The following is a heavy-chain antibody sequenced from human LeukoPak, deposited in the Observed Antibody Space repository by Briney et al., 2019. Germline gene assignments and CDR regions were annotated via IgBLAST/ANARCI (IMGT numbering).Heavy chain of an antibody. CDR1: GAAFSSYA. V-gene: IGHV1-69*04. Sequence: GASVKVSCKASGAAFSSYAISWVREAPGQGLEWMGRINVILDTANYAQKFQGRVTITADISTSTSYMELSSLRSEDTVVYYCARDQGIGDASDIWGQGTMVTVSS. CDR3: ARDQGIGDASDI. J-gene: IGHJ3*02. CDR2: INVILDTA.